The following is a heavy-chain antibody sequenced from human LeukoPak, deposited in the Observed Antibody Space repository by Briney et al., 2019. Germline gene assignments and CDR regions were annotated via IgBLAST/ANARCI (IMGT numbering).Heavy chain of an antibody. V-gene: IGHV4-34*01. D-gene: IGHD3-10*01. CDR1: GGSFSGYY. Sequence: SETLSLTCAVYGGSFSGYYWSWIRQPPGKGLEWIGEINHSGSTNYNPSLKSRVTISIDTSKNQFSLKLSSVTAADTAVYFRARLFRYYYGSGAPRGYFDYWGQGTLVTVSS. CDR3: ARLFRYYYGSGAPRGYFDY. CDR2: INHSGST. J-gene: IGHJ4*02.